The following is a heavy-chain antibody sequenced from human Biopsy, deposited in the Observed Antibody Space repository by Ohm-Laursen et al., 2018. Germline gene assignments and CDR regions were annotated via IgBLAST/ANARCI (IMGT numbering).Heavy chain of an antibody. Sequence: ASVKASCKVSSYTFTDYNIHWMRQAPGQGLEWLGYINCKTGATNYAQKFQGTVTMTRDTSISTAYLALGSLRSADTAIYYCARDPLNGHKHFDFWGQGTLVTVSS. V-gene: IGHV1-2*02. CDR1: SYTFTDYN. D-gene: IGHD2-8*01. J-gene: IGHJ4*02. CDR2: INCKTGAT. CDR3: ARDPLNGHKHFDF.